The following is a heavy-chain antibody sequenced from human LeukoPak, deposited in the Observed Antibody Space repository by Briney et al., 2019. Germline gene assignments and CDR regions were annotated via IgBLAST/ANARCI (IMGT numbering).Heavy chain of an antibody. CDR3: AKARTPYNSGFDY. D-gene: IGHD6-19*01. J-gene: IGHJ4*02. V-gene: IGHV3-23*01. Sequence: PGGSLRLSCAASGFTFTDYAMGWVRQAPGQGLEWASTISASGSTTYYADSVRGRFTISRDNSKNTLSLQMSSLRAEDTAVYYCAKARTPYNSGFDYWGQGTLVVVSS. CDR2: ISASGSTT. CDR1: GFTFTDYA.